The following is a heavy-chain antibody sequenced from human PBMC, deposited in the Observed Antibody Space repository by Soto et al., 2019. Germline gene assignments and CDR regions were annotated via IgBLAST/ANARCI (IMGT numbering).Heavy chain of an antibody. CDR3: ARALYDSSGYYYHFDY. J-gene: IGHJ4*02. V-gene: IGHV1-69*01. Sequence: QVQLVQSGAEVKKPGSSVKVSCKASGGTFSSYAISWVRQAPGQGLEWMGGIIPIFGTANYAQKFQGRVTITADESTSTAYMVLSSLRSEDTAVYYCARALYDSSGYYYHFDYWGQGTLVTVSS. CDR1: GGTFSSYA. D-gene: IGHD3-22*01. CDR2: IIPIFGTA.